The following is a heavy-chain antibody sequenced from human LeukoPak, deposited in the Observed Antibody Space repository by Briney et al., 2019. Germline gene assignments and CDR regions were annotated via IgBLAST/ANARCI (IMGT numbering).Heavy chain of an antibody. J-gene: IGHJ4*02. CDR1: GFTFSTYA. V-gene: IGHV3-23*01. CDR3: AKERDTAMVTIDY. D-gene: IGHD5-18*01. CDR2: VTGSGSNT. Sequence: PGGSLRLSCAASGFTFSTYAMTWVRQAPGKGLEWVSAVTGSGSNTYYADSVKGRFTISRDNSKNTLYLQMNSLRAEDTAVYYCAKERDTAMVTIDYWGQGTLVTVSS.